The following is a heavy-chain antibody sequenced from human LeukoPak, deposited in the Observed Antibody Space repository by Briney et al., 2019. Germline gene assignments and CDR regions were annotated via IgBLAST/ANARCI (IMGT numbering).Heavy chain of an antibody. CDR2: INHSGST. J-gene: IGHJ4*02. CDR3: ARSPTEGSYTDY. Sequence: SETLSLTCAVYGGSFSGYYWSWIRQPPGKGLEWIGEINHSGSTNYNPSLKSRVTISVDTSKNQFSLKLSSVTAADTAMYYCARSPTEGSYTDYWGQGTLVTVSS. V-gene: IGHV4-34*01. D-gene: IGHD3-10*01. CDR1: GGSFSGYY.